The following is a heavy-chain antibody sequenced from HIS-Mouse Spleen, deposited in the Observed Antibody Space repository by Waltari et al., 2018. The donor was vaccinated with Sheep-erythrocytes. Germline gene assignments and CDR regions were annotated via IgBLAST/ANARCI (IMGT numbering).Heavy chain of an antibody. V-gene: IGHV4-34*01. CDR2: INHGGST. J-gene: IGHJ3*02. CDR1: GGSFSGYY. Sequence: QVQLQQWGAGLLKPSETLSLTCAVYGGSFSGYYWTWNRQPPGKGLEWIGEINHGGSTNYNPPIKSRVTISVDTSKNQFSLKLSSVTAADTAVYYCALSVDLAGAFDIWGQGKMVTVSS. CDR3: ALSVDLAGAFDI. D-gene: IGHD6-19*01.